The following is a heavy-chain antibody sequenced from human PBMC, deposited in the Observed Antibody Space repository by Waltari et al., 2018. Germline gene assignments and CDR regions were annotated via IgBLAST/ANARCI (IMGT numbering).Heavy chain of an antibody. V-gene: IGHV1-24*01. CDR3: ATGLARQPMPFDS. J-gene: IGHJ4*02. CDR2: FHREDGET. CDR1: GYTLFELS. D-gene: IGHD2-2*01. Sequence: QVQLVQSGAEVKKPGASVKVSCKVSGYTLFELSMHWVRQAPGKGLEWMGSFHREDGETVYSQKFKGRGTMTEDTSTDTAYMELTRLRFDDTAIYYCATGLARQPMPFDSWGQGTLVTVSS.